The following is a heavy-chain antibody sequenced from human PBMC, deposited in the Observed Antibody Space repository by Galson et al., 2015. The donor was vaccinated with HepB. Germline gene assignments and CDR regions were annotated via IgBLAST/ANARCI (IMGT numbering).Heavy chain of an antibody. CDR3: ARGVSEQWLEQPPFDY. D-gene: IGHD6-19*01. J-gene: IGHJ4*02. V-gene: IGHV3-53*01. CDR2: IYSGGST. CDR1: GFTVSSNY. Sequence: SLRLSCAASGFTVSSNYMNWVRQAPGKGLEWVSVIYSGGSTNYADSVKGRFIISRDNSKNTLYLQMNSLRAEDTAVYYCARGVSEQWLEQPPFDYWGQGTLVTVSS.